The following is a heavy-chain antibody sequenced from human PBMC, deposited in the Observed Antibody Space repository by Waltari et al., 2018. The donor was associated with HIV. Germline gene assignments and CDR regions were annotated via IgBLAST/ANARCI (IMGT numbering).Heavy chain of an antibody. Sequence: QVQLVQSGAEVKKPGASVTVSCKASGDTFTSSDINRVRQATGQGLEWMGWMNPNSGNTGYAQKFQGRVTMTRNTSISTAYMELSSLRSEDTAVYYCARDQRHNQDDYWGQGTLVTVSS. V-gene: IGHV1-8*01. CDR2: MNPNSGNT. CDR1: GDTFTSSD. CDR3: ARDQRHNQDDY. D-gene: IGHD1-20*01. J-gene: IGHJ4*02.